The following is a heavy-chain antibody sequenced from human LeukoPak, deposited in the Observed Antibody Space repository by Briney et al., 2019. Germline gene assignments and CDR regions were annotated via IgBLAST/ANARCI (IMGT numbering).Heavy chain of an antibody. CDR1: GGSISTYF. D-gene: IGHD6-19*01. CDR2: IYHSGNT. CDR3: ASTRRAAVAGRFDS. J-gene: IGHJ4*02. V-gene: IGHV4-4*09. Sequence: PSETLSLTCTVSGGSISTYFWSWIRQPPGKGLEWIGYIYHSGNTNYSPSLESRVTMSVDESKNQFSLRVHFVSAADTAVYYCASTRRAAVAGRFDSWGQGTLVTVSS.